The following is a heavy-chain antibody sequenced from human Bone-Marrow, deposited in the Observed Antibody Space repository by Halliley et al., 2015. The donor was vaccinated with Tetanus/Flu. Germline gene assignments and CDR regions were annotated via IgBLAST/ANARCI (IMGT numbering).Heavy chain of an antibody. CDR3: ARGHEYSNYGGGHFDY. D-gene: IGHD4-4*01. CDR2: LSYDGTNK. J-gene: IGHJ4*02. V-gene: IGHV3-30-3*01. Sequence: LSYDGTNKNYADSVKGRFTISRDTSKNTVFLQMNSLRSEDTAVYYCARGHEYSNYGGGHFDYWGQGAPVTVSS.